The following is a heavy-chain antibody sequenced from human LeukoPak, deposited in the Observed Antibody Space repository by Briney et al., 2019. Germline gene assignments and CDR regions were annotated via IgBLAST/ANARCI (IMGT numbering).Heavy chain of an antibody. CDR3: AREPGIAAAGTQGFDY. Sequence: SETLSLTCTVSGGSMRSYYWSWIRQPPGKGLEWIGEINHSGSTNYNPSLKSRVTISVDTSKNQFSLKLSSVTAADTAVYYCAREPGIAAAGTQGFDYWGQGTLVTVSS. J-gene: IGHJ4*02. CDR2: INHSGST. V-gene: IGHV4-59*12. CDR1: GGSMRSYY. D-gene: IGHD6-13*01.